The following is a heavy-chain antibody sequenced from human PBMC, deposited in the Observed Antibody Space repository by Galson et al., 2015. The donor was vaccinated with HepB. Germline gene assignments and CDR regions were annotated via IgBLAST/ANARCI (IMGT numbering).Heavy chain of an antibody. CDR3: AREQAVVTPWHAFDI. Sequence: SLRLSCAASGFTFSSYSMNWVRQAPGKGLEWVSYISSSSSTIYYADSVKGRFTISRDNAKNSLYLQMNSLRDEDTAVYYCAREQAVVTPWHAFDIWGQGTMVTVSS. CDR1: GFTFSSYS. D-gene: IGHD4-23*01. J-gene: IGHJ3*02. CDR2: ISSSSSTI. V-gene: IGHV3-48*02.